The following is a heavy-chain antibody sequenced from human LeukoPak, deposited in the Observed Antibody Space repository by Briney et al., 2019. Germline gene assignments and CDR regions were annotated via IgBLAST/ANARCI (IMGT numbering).Heavy chain of an antibody. CDR3: AREGAAMDV. D-gene: IGHD1-26*01. J-gene: IGHJ6*02. V-gene: IGHV3-74*01. Sequence: PGGSLRLSCAASGFTFSSEWMHWVRQAPGKGLVWVSRINSDGSSTTYADSVEGRFTISRDNAKNTLYLQMSSLRAEDTAVYHCAREGAAMDVWGQGTMVTVSS. CDR1: GFTFSSEW. CDR2: INSDGSST.